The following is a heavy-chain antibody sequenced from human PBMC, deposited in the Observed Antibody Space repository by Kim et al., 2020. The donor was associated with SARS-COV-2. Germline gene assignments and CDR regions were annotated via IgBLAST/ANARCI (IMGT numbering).Heavy chain of an antibody. CDR3: AKADGSGSYFVH. D-gene: IGHD3-10*01. Sequence: YYADSVKGRFTISRDNSKNTLYLQMNSLRAEDTAVYYCAKADGSGSYFVHWGQGTLVTVSS. J-gene: IGHJ5*02. V-gene: IGHV3-23*01.